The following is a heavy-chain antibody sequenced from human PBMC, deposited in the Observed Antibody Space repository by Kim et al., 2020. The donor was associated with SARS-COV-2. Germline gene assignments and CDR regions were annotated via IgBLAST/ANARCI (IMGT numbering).Heavy chain of an antibody. CDR1: GGSISSSSYY. V-gene: IGHV4-39*07. CDR2: IYYSGST. CDR3: ARAPHYYDSSGYYQYYFDY. D-gene: IGHD3-22*01. Sequence: SETLSLTCTVSGGSISSSSYYWGWIRQPPGKGLEWIGSIYYSGSTYYNPSLKSRVTISLDTSKNQFSLKLSSVTAADTAVYYCARAPHYYDSSGYYQYYFDYWGQGTLVTVSS. J-gene: IGHJ4*02.